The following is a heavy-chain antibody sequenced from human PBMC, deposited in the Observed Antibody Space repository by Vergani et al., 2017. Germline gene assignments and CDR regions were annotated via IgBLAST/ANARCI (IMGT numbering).Heavy chain of an antibody. J-gene: IGHJ4*02. CDR3: ARDGDRYPRGVCGY. Sequence: QVQLQESGPGLVKPSQTLSLTCTVSGGSISSGSYYWSWIRQPAGKGLEWIGRIYTSGSTNYNPSLKSRVTISVDTSKNQFSLKLSSVTAAYTAVYYCARDGDRYPRGVCGYWGQGTLVTVSS. CDR2: IYTSGST. V-gene: IGHV4-61*02. CDR1: GGSISSGSYY. D-gene: IGHD2-21*02.